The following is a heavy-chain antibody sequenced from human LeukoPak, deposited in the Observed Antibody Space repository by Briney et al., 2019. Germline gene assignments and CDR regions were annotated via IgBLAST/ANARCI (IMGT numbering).Heavy chain of an antibody. CDR2: INHSGST. D-gene: IGHD3-16*01. J-gene: IGHJ4*02. V-gene: IGHV4-34*01. CDR3: TYDVDY. CDR1: GGSFSGYY. Sequence: SETLSLTCAVYGGSFSGYYWSWIRQPPGKGLEWIGEINHSGSTYYNPSLKSRVTISVDTSKNQFSLKLSSVTAADTAVYYCTYDVDYWGQGTLVTVSS.